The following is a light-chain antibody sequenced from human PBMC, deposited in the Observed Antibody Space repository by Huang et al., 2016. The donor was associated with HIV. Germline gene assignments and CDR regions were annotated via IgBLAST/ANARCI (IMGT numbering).Light chain of an antibody. CDR2: MSS. CDR3: MQGLQAPPT. Sequence: EIVVTQSPLSLPVTPGQPASISCKSSQNLFNSDGHNLLDWYLQKPGQSPQLLLFMSSNRAPGVSDRFSGSGSGTDFTLEISRVEAGDVGVYYCMQGLQAPPTFGQGTKLEI. CDR1: QNLFNSDGHNL. J-gene: IGKJ2*01. V-gene: IGKV2-28*01.